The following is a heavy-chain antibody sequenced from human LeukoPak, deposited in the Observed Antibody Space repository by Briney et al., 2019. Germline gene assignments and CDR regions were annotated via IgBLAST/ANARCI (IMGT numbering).Heavy chain of an antibody. CDR2: IASDGSST. CDR3: ARGRPHGNDY. CDR1: GFTFSRYW. J-gene: IGHJ4*02. V-gene: IGHV3-74*01. D-gene: IGHD2-15*01. Sequence: GGSLRLSCAASGFTFSRYWMNWVRQAPGKGVVWVSRIASDGSSTTYADSVKGRFSISRDNAKNTLYLQMNSLRVEDTAVYYCARGRPHGNDYWGQGTLVTVSS.